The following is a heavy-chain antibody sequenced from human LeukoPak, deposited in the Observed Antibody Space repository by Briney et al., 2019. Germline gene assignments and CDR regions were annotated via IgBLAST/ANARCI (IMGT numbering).Heavy chain of an antibody. CDR1: GYSFTSYW. J-gene: IGHJ6*03. CDR2: IYPGDSDT. CDR3: ARGGPVYYDILTGYASTNYYYMDV. D-gene: IGHD3-9*01. V-gene: IGHV5-51*01. Sequence: GESLKISCKGSGYSFTSYWIGWVRQMPGKGLEWMGIIYPGDSDTRYSPSFQGQVTISADKSISTAYLQWSSLKASDTAMYYCARGGPVYYDILTGYASTNYYYMDVWGKGTTVTISS.